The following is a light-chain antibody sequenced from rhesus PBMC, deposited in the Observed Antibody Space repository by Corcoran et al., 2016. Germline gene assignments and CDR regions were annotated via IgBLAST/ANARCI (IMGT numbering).Light chain of an antibody. CDR2: EVS. CDR3: MQALEFPLT. J-gene: IGKJ3*01. V-gene: IGKV2-104*02. Sequence: DIVMTQTPLSLPVTPGEPASISCRSSQSLLDSEDGNTYLDWYLQKPGQSPQLWIYEVSNRASVVPERVRGRGSDTDFTLKISRVEAEDVGVYYCMQALEFPLTFGPGTKLDIK. CDR1: QSLLDSEDGNTY.